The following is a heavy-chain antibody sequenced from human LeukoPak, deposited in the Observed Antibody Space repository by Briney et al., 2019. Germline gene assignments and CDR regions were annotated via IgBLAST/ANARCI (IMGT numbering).Heavy chain of an antibody. CDR3: AMDQTKGVTPYRFDY. V-gene: IGHV3-23*01. Sequence: PGGSLRLSCAASGFTFSSYAMSWVRQAPGKGLEWVSAISGSGGSTYYADSVKGRFTISRDNSKNTLYLQMNSLRAEDTAVYYCAMDQTKGVTPYRFDYWGQGTLVTVSS. CDR2: ISGSGGST. J-gene: IGHJ4*02. CDR1: GFTFSSYA. D-gene: IGHD5-18*01.